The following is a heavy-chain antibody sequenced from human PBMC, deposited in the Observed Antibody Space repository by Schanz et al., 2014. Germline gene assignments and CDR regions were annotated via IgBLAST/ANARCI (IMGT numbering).Heavy chain of an antibody. CDR3: GRHPHYYGSGSGFDP. V-gene: IGHV4-59*08. CDR1: GDSVNSNY. CDR2: FYNPGST. D-gene: IGHD3-10*01. J-gene: IGHJ5*02. Sequence: QVQLQESGPGLVKPSETLSLTCTVSGDSVNSNYWNWIRQSPGRGLEWIGHFYNPGSTNYNPSLKSRAPISIDTSKTQFPRKLRSVPAADTAVYYCGRHPHYYGSGSGFDPWGQGTLVTVSS.